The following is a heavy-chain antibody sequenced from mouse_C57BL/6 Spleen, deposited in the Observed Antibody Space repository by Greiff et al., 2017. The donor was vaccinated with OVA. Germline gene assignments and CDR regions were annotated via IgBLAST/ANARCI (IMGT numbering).Heavy chain of an antibody. CDR2: IYPGSGNT. J-gene: IGHJ4*01. CDR1: GYTFTDYY. Sequence: QVQLQQSGAELVRPGASVKLSCKASGYTFTDYYINWVKQRPGQGLEWIARIYPGSGNTYYNEKFKGKATLTAEKSSSTAYMQLSSLTSEDSAVYFCARYDYYGSSSMDYWGQGTSVTVSS. D-gene: IGHD1-1*01. V-gene: IGHV1-76*01. CDR3: ARYDYYGSSSMDY.